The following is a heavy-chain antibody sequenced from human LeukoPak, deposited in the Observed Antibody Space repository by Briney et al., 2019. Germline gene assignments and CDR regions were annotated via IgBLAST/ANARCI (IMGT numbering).Heavy chain of an antibody. V-gene: IGHV4-39*01. CDR1: GGSISSGSYY. D-gene: IGHD6-19*01. CDR3: ARQDSSGWDLDY. CDR2: IYYSGST. J-gene: IGHJ4*02. Sequence: PSETLSLXCTVSGGSISSGSYYWGWIRQPPGKGLEWIGSIYYSGSTYYNPSLKSRVTISVDTSKNQFSLKLSSVTAADTAVYYCARQDSSGWDLDYWGQGTLVTVSS.